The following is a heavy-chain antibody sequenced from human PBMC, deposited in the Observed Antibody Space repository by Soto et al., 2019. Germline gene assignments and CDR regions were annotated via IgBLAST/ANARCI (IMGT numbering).Heavy chain of an antibody. Sequence: SETLSLTCTVSGGSISSYYWSWIRQPPGKGLEWIGYIYYSGSTNYNPSLKSRVTISVDTSKNQFSLKLSSVTAADTAVYYCARDNPPDFWSGPRYYGMDVRGQGTTVTVSS. J-gene: IGHJ6*02. D-gene: IGHD3-3*01. CDR2: IYYSGST. CDR1: GGSISSYY. V-gene: IGHV4-59*01. CDR3: ARDNPPDFWSGPRYYGMDV.